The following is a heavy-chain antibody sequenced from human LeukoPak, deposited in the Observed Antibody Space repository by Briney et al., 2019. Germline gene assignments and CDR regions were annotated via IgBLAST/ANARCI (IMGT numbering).Heavy chain of an antibody. Sequence: SQTLSLTCTVAGGSISSGSSYWSWIRQPAGKGLEWIARIDTSETPNYNPCLKSRVTISVDTSKNQFSLKLSSVTAADTAVYYCARGVYLGNGYYFDYWGQGTLVTVSS. CDR1: GGSISSGSSY. D-gene: IGHD2-8*01. CDR3: ARGVYLGNGYYFDY. CDR2: IDTSETP. J-gene: IGHJ4*02. V-gene: IGHV4-61*02.